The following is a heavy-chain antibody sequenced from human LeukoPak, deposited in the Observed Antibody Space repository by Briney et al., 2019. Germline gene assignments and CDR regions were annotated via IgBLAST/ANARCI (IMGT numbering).Heavy chain of an antibody. CDR1: GGSISSSSYY. CDR2: IYYSGST. D-gene: IGHD3-10*01. CDR3: ARGPGITSLLASYYGSGNRTTRYYFDY. V-gene: IGHV4-39*01. J-gene: IGHJ4*02. Sequence: PSETLSLTCTVSGGSISSSSYYWGWIRQPPGKGLEWIGSIYYSGSTYYNPSLKSRVTISVDTSKNQFSLKLSSVTAADTAVYFCARGPGITSLLASYYGSGNRTTRYYFDYWGQGILVTVSS.